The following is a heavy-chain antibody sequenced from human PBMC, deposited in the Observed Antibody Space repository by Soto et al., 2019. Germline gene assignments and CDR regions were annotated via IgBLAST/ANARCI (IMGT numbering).Heavy chain of an antibody. CDR3: ARGGYCSGGSCYSYYYYGMDV. Sequence: SVKVSCKASGGTFSSYAISWVRQAPGRGLEWMGGIIPIFGTANYAQKFQGRVTITADESTSTAYMELSSLRSEDTAVYYCARGGYCSGGSCYSYYYYGMDVWGQGTTVTVSS. V-gene: IGHV1-69*13. CDR1: GGTFSSYA. CDR2: IIPIFGTA. D-gene: IGHD2-15*01. J-gene: IGHJ6*02.